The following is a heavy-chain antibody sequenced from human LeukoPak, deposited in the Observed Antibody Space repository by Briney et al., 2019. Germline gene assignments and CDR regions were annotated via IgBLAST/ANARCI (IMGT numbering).Heavy chain of an antibody. D-gene: IGHD3-10*01. CDR2: INPKSGAT. CDR1: GYTFIDHY. V-gene: IGHV1-2*02. CDR3: AREAYGSGSYPI. Sequence: ASVKVSCKASGYTFIDHYMYWLRQAPGQGLEWMGWINPKSGATNYAQKFQGRVTMTRDTSISTAYMEVSRVRSDDTAVYYCAREAYGSGSYPIWGQGTMVTVSS. J-gene: IGHJ3*02.